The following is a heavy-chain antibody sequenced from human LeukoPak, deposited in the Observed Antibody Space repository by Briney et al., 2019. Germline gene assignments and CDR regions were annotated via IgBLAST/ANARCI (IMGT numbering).Heavy chain of an antibody. V-gene: IGHV3-23*01. Sequence: PGGSLRLSCAASGFTFSSYAMSWVRQAPGKGLERVSAISGSGGSTYYADSVKGRFTISRDNAKNSLYLQMNSLRAEDTAVYYCAREPARDSCFDYWGQGTLVTVSS. J-gene: IGHJ4*02. CDR3: AREPARDSCFDY. CDR1: GFTFSSYA. CDR2: ISGSGGST. D-gene: IGHD2-15*01.